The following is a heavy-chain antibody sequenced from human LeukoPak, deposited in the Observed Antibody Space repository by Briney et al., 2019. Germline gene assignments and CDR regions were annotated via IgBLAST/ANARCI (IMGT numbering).Heavy chain of an antibody. D-gene: IGHD5-24*01. Sequence: GASVKVSCKASGYTFTGYYMHWVRQAPGQGLEWMGWINPNSGGTNYAQKFQGRVTMTRDTSISTAYMELSRLRSDDTAVYYCARGGLGWLQMNWFDPWGQGTLVTVSS. J-gene: IGHJ5*02. CDR1: GYTFTGYY. CDR2: INPNSGGT. CDR3: ARGGLGWLQMNWFDP. V-gene: IGHV1-2*02.